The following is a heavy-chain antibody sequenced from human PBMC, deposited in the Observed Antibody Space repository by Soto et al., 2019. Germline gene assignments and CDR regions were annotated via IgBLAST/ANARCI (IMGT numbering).Heavy chain of an antibody. V-gene: IGHV2-5*02. CDR2: IYWDDDK. J-gene: IGHJ5*02. CDR1: GFSLTTRGVV. Sequence: QITLKESGPTLVKPTQTLTLTCTFSGFSLTTRGVVVGWIRKPPGKALECLALIYWDDDKRYSRSLQSRLSITKDISKNQVVLTMTNVDPVDTAKYYCAHIPNYYQYDWFAPWRQGTLVSVSS. CDR3: AHIPNYYQYDWFAP. D-gene: IGHD3-16*01.